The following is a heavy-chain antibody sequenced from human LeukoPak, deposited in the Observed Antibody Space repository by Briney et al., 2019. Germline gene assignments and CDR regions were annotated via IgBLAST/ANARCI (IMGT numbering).Heavy chain of an antibody. D-gene: IGHD2-2*01. J-gene: IGHJ4*02. Sequence: GGSLRLSCVVSGFTLSSDWMSWVRQAPGKGLEWVANIKKDGIEKYYVESVRGRFTISRDNAKNSLYLQMNSLRAEDTAVYYCARGRYSSRSGGYYFDIWGQGTLVTVSS. CDR1: GFTLSSDW. CDR3: ARGRYSSRSGGYYFDI. V-gene: IGHV3-7*01. CDR2: IKKDGIEK.